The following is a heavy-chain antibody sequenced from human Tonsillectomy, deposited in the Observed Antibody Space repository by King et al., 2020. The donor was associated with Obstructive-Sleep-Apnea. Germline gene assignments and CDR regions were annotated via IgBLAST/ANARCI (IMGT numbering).Heavy chain of an antibody. CDR3: ARVQYEKDAFDI. D-gene: IGHD3-3*01. J-gene: IGHJ3*02. Sequence: QLVQSGAEVKKPGASVKVSCKASGYTFTSYGISWGRQAPGQGPAWMGWISAFNGNTNYAQKLQGRVTMTTDTSTSTAYKELRSLRSDDTAGYYCARVQYEKDAFDIWGQGTMVTVSS. CDR2: ISAFNGNT. CDR1: GYTFTSYG. V-gene: IGHV1-18*04.